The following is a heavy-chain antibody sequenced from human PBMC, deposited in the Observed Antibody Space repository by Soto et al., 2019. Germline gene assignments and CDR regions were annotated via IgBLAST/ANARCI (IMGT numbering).Heavy chain of an antibody. CDR1: GFTFTSFT. V-gene: IGHV3-30-3*01. CDR3: ARDRPYGDPNWFDP. D-gene: IGHD4-17*01. Sequence: QVQLVESGGGVVQPGGSLSLSCATSGFTFTSFTMHWGRQAPGKGREWIAVMSYDGARTDYADAVKGRFTISRDTSKNTFYLQMNNLRPEDTAMYYCARDRPYGDPNWFDPWGQGTLVTVSS. CDR2: MSYDGART. J-gene: IGHJ5*02.